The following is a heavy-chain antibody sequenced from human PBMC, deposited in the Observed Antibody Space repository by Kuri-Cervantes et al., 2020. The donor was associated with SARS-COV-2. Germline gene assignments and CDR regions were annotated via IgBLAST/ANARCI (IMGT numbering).Heavy chain of an antibody. D-gene: IGHD2-15*01. Sequence: GESLKISCAASGFTFSSYGMHWVRQAPGKGLEWVSAISGSGGSTYYADSVKGRFTISRDNSKNTLYLQMNSLRAEDTAVYYCAKVVVAATPREGYYYYYMDVWGKGPRSPSP. CDR1: GFTFSSYG. CDR2: ISGSGGST. CDR3: AKVVVAATPREGYYYYYMDV. V-gene: IGHV3-23*01. J-gene: IGHJ6*03.